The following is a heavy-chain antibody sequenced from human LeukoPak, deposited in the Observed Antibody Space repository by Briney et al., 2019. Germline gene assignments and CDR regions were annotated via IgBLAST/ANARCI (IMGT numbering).Heavy chain of an antibody. CDR1: GYTFAGYY. CDR3: ARENDYSKGPSFDP. D-gene: IGHD4-11*01. CDR2: INPNSGGT. Sequence: ASVKVSCKASGYTFAGYYMHWVRQAPGQGLEWMGRINPNSGGTNYAQKFQGRVTMTRDTSISTAYMELSRLRSDDTAVYYCARENDYSKGPSFDPWGQGTLVTVSS. J-gene: IGHJ5*02. V-gene: IGHV1-2*06.